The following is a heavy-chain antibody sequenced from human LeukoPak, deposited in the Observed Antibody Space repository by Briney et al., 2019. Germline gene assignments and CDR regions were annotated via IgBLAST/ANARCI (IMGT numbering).Heavy chain of an antibody. CDR1: GFTFSDYY. CDR2: ISSSGSTI. D-gene: IGHD6-13*01. J-gene: IGHJ6*03. Sequence: SGGSLRLSCAASGFTFSDYYMSWIRQAPGKGLEWVSYISSSGSTIYYADSVKGRFTISRDNAKNSLYLQMNSLSAEDTAVYYCARGGSSWYSPRYYYYYMDVWGKGTTVTVSS. V-gene: IGHV3-11*04. CDR3: ARGGSSWYSPRYYYYYMDV.